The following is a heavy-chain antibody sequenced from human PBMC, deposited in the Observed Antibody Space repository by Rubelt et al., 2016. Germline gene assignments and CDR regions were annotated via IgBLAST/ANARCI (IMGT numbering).Heavy chain of an antibody. J-gene: IGHJ3*02. V-gene: IGHV4-34*01. D-gene: IGHD1-26*01. Sequence: QVQLQQWGAGLLKPSETLSLTCAVYGGSFSGYYWSWIRQPPGKGLEWIGEINHSGSTNYNPSLKSRVSISVDTSKNQFSLKLSSVTAADTAVYYCARPGIVGAYLTPDAFDIWGQGTMVTVSS. CDR3: ARPGIVGAYLTPDAFDI. CDR2: INHSGST. CDR1: GGSFSGYY.